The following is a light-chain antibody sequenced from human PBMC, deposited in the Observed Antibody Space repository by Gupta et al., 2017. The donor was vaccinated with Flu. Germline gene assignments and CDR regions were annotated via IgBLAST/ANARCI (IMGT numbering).Light chain of an antibody. V-gene: IGKV3-11*01. J-gene: IGKJ2*01. Sequence: EIVLTQSPATLSLSPGERATLSCRASQSVSSYLAWYQQKPGQAPRLLIYDASNRATGIPARFSGSASGTDFTLTISILDPEDFAVYYCQQRSNWPCTFGQGTKLEIK. CDR2: DAS. CDR1: QSVSSY. CDR3: QQRSNWPCT.